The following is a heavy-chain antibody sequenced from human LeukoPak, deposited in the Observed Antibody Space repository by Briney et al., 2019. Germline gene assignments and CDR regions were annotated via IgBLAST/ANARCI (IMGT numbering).Heavy chain of an antibody. CDR1: GFTFNSYA. J-gene: IGHJ4*02. V-gene: IGHV3-53*01. CDR3: ARSHPRIAAAGPLGY. CDR2: IYSGGST. D-gene: IGHD6-13*01. Sequence: LPGGSLRLSCSASGFTFNSYAMYWVRQAPGKGLEWVSVIYSGGSTYYADSVKGRFTISRDNSKNTLYLQMNSLRAEDTAVYYCARSHPRIAAAGPLGYWGQGTLVTVSS.